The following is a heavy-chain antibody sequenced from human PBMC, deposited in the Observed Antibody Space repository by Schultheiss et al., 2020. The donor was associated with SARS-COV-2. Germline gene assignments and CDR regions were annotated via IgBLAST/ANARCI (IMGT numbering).Heavy chain of an antibody. Sequence: GGSLRLSCAASGFTFNVYGMHWVRQAPGKGLEWVAVISYDGSEKKYADSVKGRFTISRDNSKNTLYLQMSSLRDEDTAVYYCAKDASSSGWYLNWYFDLWGRGTLVTVSS. D-gene: IGHD6-19*01. CDR3: AKDASSSGWYLNWYFDL. CDR1: GFTFNVYG. J-gene: IGHJ2*01. CDR2: ISYDGSEK. V-gene: IGHV3-30*18.